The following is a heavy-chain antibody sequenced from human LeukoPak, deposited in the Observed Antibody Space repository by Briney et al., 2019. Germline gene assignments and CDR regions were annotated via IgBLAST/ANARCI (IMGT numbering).Heavy chain of an antibody. Sequence: PGGSLRLSCAASGFTFSSYSMNWVRQAPGKGLEWVSSISSSSSYIYYADSVKGRFTISRDNAKNSLYLQMNSLRAEDTAVYYCARAGSGWYHFDYWGQGTLVTVSS. D-gene: IGHD6-19*01. V-gene: IGHV3-21*01. CDR1: GFTFSSYS. CDR3: ARAGSGWYHFDY. CDR2: ISSSSSYI. J-gene: IGHJ4*02.